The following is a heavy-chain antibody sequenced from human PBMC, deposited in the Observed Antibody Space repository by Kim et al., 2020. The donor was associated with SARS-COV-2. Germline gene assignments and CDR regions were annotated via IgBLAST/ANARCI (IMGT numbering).Heavy chain of an antibody. V-gene: IGHV4-59*13. CDR3: ARVPMYNYYGSGSYFPNYFDY. Sequence: SETLSLTCTVSGGSISSYYWSWIRQPPGKGLEWIGYIYYSGSTNYNPSLKSRVTISVDTSKNQFSLKLSSVTAADTAVYYCARVPMYNYYGSGSYFPNYFDYWGQGTLVTVSS. CDR1: GGSISSYY. CDR2: IYYSGST. D-gene: IGHD3-10*01. J-gene: IGHJ4*02.